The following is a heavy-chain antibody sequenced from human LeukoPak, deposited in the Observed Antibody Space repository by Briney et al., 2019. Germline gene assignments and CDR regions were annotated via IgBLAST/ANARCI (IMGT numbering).Heavy chain of an antibody. Sequence: SETLSLTCTVSGASISNFYWSWIRQPPGKGLEWIGDISYSGSTNYNPSLKSRVTMSVDTSKNQFSLKLRSVTAADTAVYYCARLHCSSPSCHRNWFDPWGQGTLVTVSS. CDR3: ARLHCSSPSCHRNWFDP. D-gene: IGHD2-2*01. CDR1: GASISNFY. CDR2: ISYSGST. J-gene: IGHJ5*02. V-gene: IGHV4-59*01.